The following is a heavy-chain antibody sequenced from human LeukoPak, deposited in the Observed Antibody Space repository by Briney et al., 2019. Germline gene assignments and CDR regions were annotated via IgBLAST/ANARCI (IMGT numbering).Heavy chain of an antibody. D-gene: IGHD1-26*01. Sequence: GGSLRLSCAASGFTFSSYAMHWVRQAPGKGLEWVAVISYDGSNKYYADSVKGRFTISRDNSKNTLYLQMNSLRAEDTAVYYCASRYSGSSFDYWGQGTLVTVSS. CDR2: ISYDGSNK. J-gene: IGHJ4*02. CDR3: ASRYSGSSFDY. V-gene: IGHV3-30-3*01. CDR1: GFTFSSYA.